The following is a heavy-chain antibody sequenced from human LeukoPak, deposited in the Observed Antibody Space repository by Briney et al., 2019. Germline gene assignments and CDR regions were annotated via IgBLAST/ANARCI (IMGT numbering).Heavy chain of an antibody. Sequence: PSQTLSLTCTVSGGSISSGGYYWSWIRQHPGKGLEWIGYIYYSGSTYYNPSLKSRVTISVDTSKNQSSLKLSSVTAADTAVYYCARGATVTTTDYWGQGTLVTVSS. CDR3: ARGATVTTTDY. CDR2: IYYSGST. D-gene: IGHD4-17*01. J-gene: IGHJ4*02. CDR1: GGSISSGGYY. V-gene: IGHV4-31*03.